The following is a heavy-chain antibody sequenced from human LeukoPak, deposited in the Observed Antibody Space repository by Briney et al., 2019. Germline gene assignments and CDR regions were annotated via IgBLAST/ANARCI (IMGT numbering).Heavy chain of an antibody. CDR3: ARSVYSGSYYGGSRGISFDY. J-gene: IGHJ4*02. Sequence: SQTLSLTCTVSGGSISSGGYYWSWIHQHPGKGLEWIGYIYYSGSTYYNPSLKSRVTISVDTSKNQFSLKLSSVTAADTAVYYCARSVYSGSYYGGSRGISFDYWGQGTLVTVSS. CDR2: IYYSGST. V-gene: IGHV4-31*03. D-gene: IGHD1-26*01. CDR1: GGSISSGGYY.